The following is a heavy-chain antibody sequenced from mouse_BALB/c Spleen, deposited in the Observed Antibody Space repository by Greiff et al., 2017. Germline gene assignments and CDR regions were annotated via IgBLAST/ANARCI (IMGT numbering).Heavy chain of an antibody. CDR2: IYPGNGDT. Sequence: QVQLQQPGAELVKPGASVKMSCKASGYTFTSYNMHWVKQTPGQGLEWIGAIYPGNGDTSYNQKFKGKATLTADKSSSTAYMQLSSLTSEDSAVYYCARGENYYGTSYYFDYWGQGTTLTVSS. CDR3: ARGENYYGTSYYFDY. J-gene: IGHJ2*01. D-gene: IGHD1-1*01. CDR1: GYTFTSYN. V-gene: IGHV1-12*01.